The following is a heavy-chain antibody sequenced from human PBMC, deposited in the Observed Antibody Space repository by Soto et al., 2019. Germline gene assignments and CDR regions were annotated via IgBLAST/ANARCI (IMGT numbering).Heavy chain of an antibody. V-gene: IGHV3-74*01. CDR2: INGNGSST. CDR3: ARDGVLRFLEWLTNYYYYYMDV. Sequence: GGSLRLSCAASGFTFSSYAMSRVRQAPGKGLVWVSRINGNGSSTSYADSVKGRFTISRDNAKNTLYLQMNSLRAEDTAVYYWARDGVLRFLEWLTNYYYYYMDVWGKGTTVTVSS. J-gene: IGHJ6*03. D-gene: IGHD3-3*01. CDR1: GFTFSSYA.